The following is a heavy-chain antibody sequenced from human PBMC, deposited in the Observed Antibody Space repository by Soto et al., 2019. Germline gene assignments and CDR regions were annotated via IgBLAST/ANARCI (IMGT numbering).Heavy chain of an antibody. J-gene: IGHJ5*02. CDR1: GYTFSSYG. CDR3: ARGADFWSGYRWFDP. CDR2: ISAYNGNT. D-gene: IGHD3-3*01. V-gene: IGHV1-18*01. Sequence: QVQLVQSGAEVRQPGASVKVSCKASGYTFSSYGIIWVRQAPGQGLEWMGWISAYNGNTKNAQNLQGRVTLTTDTSTSTAYMELRSLRYDDTAVYFCARGADFWSGYRWFDPWGQGTLVTVSS.